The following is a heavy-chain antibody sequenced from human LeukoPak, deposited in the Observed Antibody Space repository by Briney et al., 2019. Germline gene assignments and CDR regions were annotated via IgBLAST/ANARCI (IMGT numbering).Heavy chain of an antibody. CDR2: ISSSGSTI. CDR3: ARGGGATSPNWFDP. J-gene: IGHJ5*02. V-gene: IGHV3-48*03. D-gene: IGHD1-26*01. CDR1: GFTFSSNE. Sequence: GGSLRLSCAASGFTFSSNEMNWVRQAPGKGLEWVSYISSSGSTIYYADSVKGRFTISRDNAKNSLYLQMNSLRAEDTAVYYCARGGGATSPNWFDPWGQGTLVTVSS.